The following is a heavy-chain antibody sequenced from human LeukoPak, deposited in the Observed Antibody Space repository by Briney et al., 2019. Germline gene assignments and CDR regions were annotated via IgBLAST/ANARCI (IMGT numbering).Heavy chain of an antibody. Sequence: GGSLRLSCAASGFTVSSNYMSWVRQAPGKGLEWVSVIYSGGSTYYADSVKGRFTISRDNSKDTLYLQMNSLRAEDTAVYYCARAAVTTDAFDIWGQGTMVTVSS. CDR1: GFTVSSNY. CDR3: ARAAVTTDAFDI. D-gene: IGHD4-17*01. J-gene: IGHJ3*02. CDR2: IYSGGST. V-gene: IGHV3-53*01.